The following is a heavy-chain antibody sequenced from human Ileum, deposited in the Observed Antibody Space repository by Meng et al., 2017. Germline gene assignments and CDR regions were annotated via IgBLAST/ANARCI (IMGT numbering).Heavy chain of an antibody. CDR2: IHTSGNT. D-gene: IGHD2-21*02. J-gene: IGHJ5*02. CDR1: GDSY. Sequence: VPPRESGPGLVKPCQTLSLPCGVSGDSYWSWIRQPAGRGLEWIGCIHTSGNTNYNPSLKSRVIMTVDTSKKQVSLRLTSVTAADTAVYYCVKDGWEYCSGGDCYSGWFDPWGQGTLVTVSS. CDR3: VKDGWEYCSGGDCYSGWFDP. V-gene: IGHV4-4*07.